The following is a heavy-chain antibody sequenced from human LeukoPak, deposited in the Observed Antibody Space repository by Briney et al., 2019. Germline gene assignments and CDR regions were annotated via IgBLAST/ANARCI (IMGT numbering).Heavy chain of an antibody. CDR2: VSGSGVST. CDR3: AKDRSDYGGYPPDAFDI. D-gene: IGHD4-17*01. Sequence: GGSLRLSCAASGFTFSSYAMSWVRQAPGKGLEWVSAVSGSGVSTYYADSVKGRFSISRDNSKNTLYLQMNGLRAEDMAVYYCAKDRSDYGGYPPDAFDIWGQGTMVTVSS. CDR1: GFTFSSYA. J-gene: IGHJ3*02. V-gene: IGHV3-23*01.